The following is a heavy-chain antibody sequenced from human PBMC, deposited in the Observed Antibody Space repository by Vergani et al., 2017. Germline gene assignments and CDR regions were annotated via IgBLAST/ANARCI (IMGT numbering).Heavy chain of an antibody. CDR2: INHSGRT. D-gene: IGHD2-15*01. CDR3: ARRSVARYYDYYMDV. V-gene: IGHV4-34*01. Sequence: QVQLQQWGAGLLKPSETLSLTCAVYGGSFSGYYWSWIRQPPGKGLEWIGEINHSGRTNYNPSLKSRVTISVDPSKNQFSLKLSSVTAADTTVYYCARRSVARYYDYYMDVWGKGTTVTVFS. CDR1: GGSFSGYY. J-gene: IGHJ6*03.